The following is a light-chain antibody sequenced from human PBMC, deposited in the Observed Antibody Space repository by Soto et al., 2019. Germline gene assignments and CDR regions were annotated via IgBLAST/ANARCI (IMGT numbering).Light chain of an antibody. Sequence: QSVLTQPAPVSGSPGQSTTISCTGTSSDVGAYNYVSWYQQRPGKAPQLMIYEVNNRPSGVSHRFSGSKSGNTASLTISGLQAEDESDYYCSSYTTSSTLVFGTGTKVTVL. J-gene: IGLJ1*01. CDR3: SSYTTSSTLV. CDR2: EVN. CDR1: SSDVGAYNY. V-gene: IGLV2-14*01.